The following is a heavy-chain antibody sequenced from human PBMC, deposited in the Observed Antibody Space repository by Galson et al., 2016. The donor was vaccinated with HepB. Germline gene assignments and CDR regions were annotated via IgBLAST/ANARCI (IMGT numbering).Heavy chain of an antibody. CDR1: GGSVTSGSYY. J-gene: IGHJ4*02. Sequence: SETLSLTCTVSGGSVTSGSYYWTWSRRPPGKGLEWIGYIYNSGSESTNYNPSLKSRVTISVDASKNQLSLKLSSVTAADTAVYSCARHYHYGSGSYYPFEYWGQGTLVTVSS. V-gene: IGHV4-61*01. CDR2: IYNSGSEST. D-gene: IGHD3-10*01. CDR3: ARHYHYGSGSYYPFEY.